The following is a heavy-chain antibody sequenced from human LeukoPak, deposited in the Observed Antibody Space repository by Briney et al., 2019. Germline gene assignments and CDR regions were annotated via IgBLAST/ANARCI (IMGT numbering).Heavy chain of an antibody. D-gene: IGHD5-12*01. CDR3: ARSYGGYVFDY. CDR2: ISSSSSYT. J-gene: IGHJ4*02. Sequence: GGSLRLSCAASGFTFRDYYMSWIRQAPGKGLEWVSYISSSSSYTNYADSVKGRFTISRDNHKNSLYLQMNSLRAEDTAVYYCARSYGGYVFDYWGRGTLVTVSS. V-gene: IGHV3-11*03. CDR1: GFTFRDYY.